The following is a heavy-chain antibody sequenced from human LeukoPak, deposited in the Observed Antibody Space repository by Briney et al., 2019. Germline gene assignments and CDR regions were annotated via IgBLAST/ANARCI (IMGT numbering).Heavy chain of an antibody. CDR3: AREYGGKGYSYGYLDY. V-gene: IGHV3-30*03. J-gene: IGHJ4*02. CDR2: ISYDGSNK. Sequence: GGSLRLSCAASGFTFSSYGMHWVRQAPGKGLEWVAVISYDGSNKYYADSVKGRFTISRDNSKNTLYLQMNSLRAEDTAVYYCAREYGGKGYSYGYLDYWGQGTLVTVSS. CDR1: GFTFSSYG. D-gene: IGHD5-18*01.